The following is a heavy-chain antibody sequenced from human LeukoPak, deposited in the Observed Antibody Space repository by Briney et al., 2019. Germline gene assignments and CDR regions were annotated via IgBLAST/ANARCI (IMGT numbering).Heavy chain of an antibody. J-gene: IGHJ6*02. V-gene: IGHV4-39*07. CDR2: ISHSGST. CDR3: ASLPENYYDSSPVVHGMDV. CDR1: GGSISSGDYY. Sequence: SETLSLTCTVSGGSISSGDYYWSWIRQPPGKGLEWIGEISHSGSTNYNPSLKSRVTISVDTSKNQFSLKLSSVTAADTAVYYCASLPENYYDSSPVVHGMDVWGQGTTVTVSS. D-gene: IGHD3-22*01.